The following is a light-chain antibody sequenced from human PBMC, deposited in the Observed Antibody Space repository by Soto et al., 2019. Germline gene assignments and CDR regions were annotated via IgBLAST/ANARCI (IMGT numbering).Light chain of an antibody. V-gene: IGKV3-15*01. J-gene: IGKJ1*01. Sequence: EIMMTQSPATLSVSPGERATLSCRASQSLTTNLAWYQQNPGQAPRLLIYGASTRATGIPARFSGSGSGTKFTLTISSLQSEDSAVYYCQQYNNWPLTFGQGTKVDI. CDR3: QQYNNWPLT. CDR2: GAS. CDR1: QSLTTN.